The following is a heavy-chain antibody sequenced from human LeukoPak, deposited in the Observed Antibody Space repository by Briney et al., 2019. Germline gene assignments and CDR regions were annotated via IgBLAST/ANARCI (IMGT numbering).Heavy chain of an antibody. J-gene: IGHJ4*02. V-gene: IGHV1-2*02. CDR3: ARGKADDFKQYDYGDYVNY. Sequence: GASVKVSCKASGYSFTDYLIHWVRQAPGQGLEWMAWINPYSGDTNYAQSFQGRVTVTRDTSISTAYMELSRLRSDDTAVYYCARGKADDFKQYDYGDYVNYWGQGTLVTVSS. D-gene: IGHD4-17*01. CDR1: GYSFTDYL. CDR2: INPYSGDT.